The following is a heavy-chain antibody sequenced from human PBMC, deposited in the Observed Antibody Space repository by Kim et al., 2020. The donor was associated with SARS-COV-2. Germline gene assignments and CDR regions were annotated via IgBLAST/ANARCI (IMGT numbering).Heavy chain of an antibody. CDR2: ISAYNGNT. Sequence: ASVKVSCKASGYTFTSYGISWVRHAPGQGLEWMGWISAYNGNTNYAQKLQGRVTMTTDTSTSTAYMELRSLRSDDTAVYYCARGDGYNSGLYWFDPWGQGTLVTVSS. J-gene: IGHJ5*02. V-gene: IGHV1-18*04. CDR3: ARGDGYNSGLYWFDP. CDR1: GYTFTSYG. D-gene: IGHD5-12*01.